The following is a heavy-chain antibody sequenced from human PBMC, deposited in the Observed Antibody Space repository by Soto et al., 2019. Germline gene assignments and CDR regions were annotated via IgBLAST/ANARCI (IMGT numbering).Heavy chain of an antibody. CDR3: AREGGESSDGLYYFDS. J-gene: IGHJ4*02. CDR2: IYYSGNT. CDR1: GGSTSSDNY. Sequence: QVQLQESGPGLVKPSQTLSLTCTVSGGSTSSDNYWGCIRQPPRKGLGWIVHIYYSGNTNYNPSPKSLLAISIDTSKKQFPLKLSSVTAADTAVYFCAREGGESSDGLYYFDSWGQGALVTVSS. V-gene: IGHV4-30-4*01. D-gene: IGHD3-16*01.